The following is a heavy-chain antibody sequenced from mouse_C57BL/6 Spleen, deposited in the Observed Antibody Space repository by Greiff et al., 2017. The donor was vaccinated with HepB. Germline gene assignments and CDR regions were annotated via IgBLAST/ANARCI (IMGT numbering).Heavy chain of an antibody. CDR1: GYTFTSYG. J-gene: IGHJ2*01. Sequence: VNLVESGAELARPGASVKLSCKASGYTFTSYGISWVKQRTGQGLEWIGEIYPRSGNTYYNEKFKGKATLTADKSSSTAYMELRSLTSEDSAVYFCARSELGRDLWYFDYWGQGTTLTVSS. CDR2: IYPRSGNT. D-gene: IGHD4-1*01. V-gene: IGHV1-81*01. CDR3: ARSELGRDLWYFDY.